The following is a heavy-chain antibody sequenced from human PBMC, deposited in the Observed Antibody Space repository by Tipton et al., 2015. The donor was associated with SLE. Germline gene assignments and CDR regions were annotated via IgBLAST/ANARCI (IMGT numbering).Heavy chain of an antibody. CDR3: ARYSRDGYNGDAFDI. V-gene: IGHV4-34*10. CDR2: INHSGST. Sequence: TLSLTCAVDGGSFSGYYWSWIRQPPGKGLEWIGEINHSGSTNYNPSLKSRVTMSADTSKKQFSLKLSSVTAADTAVYYCARYSRDGYNGDAFDIWGQGTMVTVSS. J-gene: IGHJ3*02. CDR1: GGSFSGYY. D-gene: IGHD5-24*01.